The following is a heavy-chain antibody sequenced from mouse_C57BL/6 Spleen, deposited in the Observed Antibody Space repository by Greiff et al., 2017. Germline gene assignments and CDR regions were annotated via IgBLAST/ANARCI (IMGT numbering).Heavy chain of an antibody. Sequence: QVQLKESGPELVKPGASVKISCKASGYAFSSSWMNWVKQRPGKGLEWIGRIYPGDGDTNYNGKFKGKATLTADKSSSTAYMQLSSLTSEDSAVYFCARGDDYETWFAYWGQGTLVTVSA. V-gene: IGHV1-82*01. D-gene: IGHD2-4*01. CDR3: ARGDDYETWFAY. CDR2: IYPGDGDT. J-gene: IGHJ3*01. CDR1: GYAFSSSW.